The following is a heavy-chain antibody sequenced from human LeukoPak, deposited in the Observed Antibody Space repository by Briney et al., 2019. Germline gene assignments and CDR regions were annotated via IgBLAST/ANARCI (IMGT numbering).Heavy chain of an antibody. J-gene: IGHJ4*02. Sequence: ASVKVSCKASGYTFTSYGISWVRQAPGLRLEWMGWISASNHNTNFPQKLQGRVTMTADTSTSTAYMELRSLRSDDTAVYYCARDGNDFYDSSGYYFWGQGTLVTVSS. V-gene: IGHV1-18*01. CDR1: GYTFTSYG. CDR3: ARDGNDFYDSSGYYF. CDR2: ISASNHNT. D-gene: IGHD3-22*01.